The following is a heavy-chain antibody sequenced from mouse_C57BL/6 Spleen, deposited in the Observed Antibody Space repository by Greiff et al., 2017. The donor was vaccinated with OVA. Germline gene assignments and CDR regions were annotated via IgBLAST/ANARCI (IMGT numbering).Heavy chain of an antibody. CDR3: ARPSNYGSPPGFAY. CDR2: IYPGDGDT. D-gene: IGHD1-1*01. CDR1: GYAFSSSW. V-gene: IGHV1-82*01. J-gene: IGHJ3*01. Sequence: VQLQQSGPELVKPGASVKISCKASGYAFSSSWMNWVKQRPGKGLEWIGRIYPGDGDTNYNGKFKGKATLTADKSSSTAYMQLSSLTSEDSAVYFCARPSNYGSPPGFAYWGQGTLVTVSA.